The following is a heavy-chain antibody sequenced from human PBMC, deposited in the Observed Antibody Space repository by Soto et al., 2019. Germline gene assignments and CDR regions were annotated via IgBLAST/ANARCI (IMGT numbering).Heavy chain of an antibody. V-gene: IGHV3-33*01. CDR1: GFPFSSYG. CDR2: IWYDGSNK. J-gene: IGHJ4*02. Sequence: QVQLVESGGGVVQPGRSLRLSCAASGFPFSSYGMHWVRQAPGKGLDWVAVIWYDGSNKDYADSVKGRFTISRDNSKNTLYLQMNNLRADETAVYYCASSINWGQGTLVTVSS. CDR3: ASSIN.